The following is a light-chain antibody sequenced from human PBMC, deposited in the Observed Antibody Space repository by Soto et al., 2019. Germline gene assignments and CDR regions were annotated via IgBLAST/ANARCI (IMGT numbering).Light chain of an antibody. Sequence: QSVLTQPASVSGSPGQSITISCTGTSGDIGRFHSVSWYQHHSGKAPKLVIYDVTTRPSGIPNRFSGSKSGNTASLTISGLQAEDEADYYCSSYSIRDAPLDVFGTGTKLTVL. J-gene: IGLJ1*01. CDR1: SGDIGRFHS. CDR2: DVT. CDR3: SSYSIRDAPLDV. V-gene: IGLV2-14*03.